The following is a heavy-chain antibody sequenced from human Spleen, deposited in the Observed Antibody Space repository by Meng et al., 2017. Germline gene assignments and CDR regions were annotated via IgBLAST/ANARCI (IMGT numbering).Heavy chain of an antibody. CDR3: ARVQAYYYDSSGYYTEDDAFDI. J-gene: IGHJ3*02. CDR1: GGTFSSYA. Sequence: ASVKVSCKASGGTFSSYAISWVRQAPGQGLEWMGWISAYNGNTNYAQKLQGRVTMTTDTSTSTAYMELRSLRSDDTAVYYCARVQAYYYDSSGYYTEDDAFDIWGQGTMVTVSS. V-gene: IGHV1-18*01. D-gene: IGHD3-22*01. CDR2: ISAYNGNT.